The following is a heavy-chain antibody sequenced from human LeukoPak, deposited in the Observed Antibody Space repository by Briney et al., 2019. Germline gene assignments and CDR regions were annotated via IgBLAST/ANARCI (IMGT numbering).Heavy chain of an antibody. CDR3: ARGRDIVVVPAAPGDYMDV. J-gene: IGHJ6*03. CDR2: ISYDGSNK. D-gene: IGHD2-2*01. V-gene: IGHV3-30-3*01. CDR1: GFTFSSYA. Sequence: GGSLRLSCAASGFTFSSYAMHWVRQAPGKGLEWVAVISYDGSNKYYADSVKGRFTISRDNSKNTLYLQMNSLRAEDTAVYYCARGRDIVVVPAAPGDYMDVWGKGTTVTVSS.